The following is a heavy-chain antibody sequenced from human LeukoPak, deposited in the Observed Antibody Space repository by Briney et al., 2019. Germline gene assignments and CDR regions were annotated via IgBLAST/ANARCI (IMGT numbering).Heavy chain of an antibody. V-gene: IGHV1-2*02. CDR3: ARDPVKNYYDSSGYYPKY. J-gene: IGHJ4*02. D-gene: IGHD3-22*01. CDR1: GYTFTGYY. Sequence: ASVKVSCKASGYTFTGYYMHWVRQAPGQGLEWMGWINPNSGFTNYAQNFQGRVTMTRDTSISTAYMELSRLKSDDTAVYYCARDPVKNYYDSSGYYPKYWGQGTLVTVSS. CDR2: INPNSGFT.